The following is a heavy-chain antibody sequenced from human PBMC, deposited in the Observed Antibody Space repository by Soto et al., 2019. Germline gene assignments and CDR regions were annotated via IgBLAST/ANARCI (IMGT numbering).Heavy chain of an antibody. CDR1: GDSISGGGFS. V-gene: IGHV4-30-2*06. Sequence: SETLSLTCAVSGDSISGGGFSWNWIRQSPGKGLEWIGYIYPSGTSYYNPSLKSRVTISVDKSQNQFSLRLSSMTAADTAVYYCARVGLRWYFDFWGRGTLVTVSS. D-gene: IGHD3-16*01. CDR2: IYPSGTS. J-gene: IGHJ2*01. CDR3: ARVGLRWYFDF.